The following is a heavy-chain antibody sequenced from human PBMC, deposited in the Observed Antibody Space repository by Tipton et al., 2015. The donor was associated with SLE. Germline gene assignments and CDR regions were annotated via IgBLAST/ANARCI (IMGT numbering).Heavy chain of an antibody. Sequence: TLSLTCTVSGSSISSSSYYWGWIRQPPGKGLEWIGSIYYSGSTYYNPSLRSRVTISVDTSKNQFSLKLSSVTAADTAVYYCARQGDGSGSYYYAFDIWGQGTMVTLSS. CDR2: IYYSGST. CDR3: ARQGDGSGSYYYAFDI. CDR1: GSSISSSSYY. V-gene: IGHV4-39*01. D-gene: IGHD3-10*01. J-gene: IGHJ3*02.